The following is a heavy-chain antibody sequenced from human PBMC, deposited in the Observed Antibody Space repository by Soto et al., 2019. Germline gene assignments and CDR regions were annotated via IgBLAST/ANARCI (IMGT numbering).Heavy chain of an antibody. D-gene: IGHD5-12*01. CDR1: GGTFSSYA. CDR2: MNPNSGNT. CDR3: ARGTPSDIVATTDYYYYYGMDV. J-gene: IGHJ6*02. V-gene: IGHV1-8*02. Sequence: ASVKVSCKASGGTFSSYAISWVRQATGQGLEWMGWMNPNSGNTGYAQKFQGRVTMTRNTSISTAYMELSSLRSEDTAVYYCARGTPSDIVATTDYYYYYGMDVWGQGTTVTVSS.